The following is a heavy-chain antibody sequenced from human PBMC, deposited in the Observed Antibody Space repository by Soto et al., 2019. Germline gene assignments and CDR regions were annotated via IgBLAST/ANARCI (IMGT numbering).Heavy chain of an antibody. CDR2: INWNGGST. D-gene: IGHD2-2*01. V-gene: IGHV3-20*01. CDR3: ARVGYCSSTSCYGMADYYYYYMDV. Sequence: GGSLRLSCAASGFTFDDYGMSWVRQATGKGLEWVSGINWNGGSTGYADSVKGRFTISRDNAKNSLYLQMNSLRAEDTALYHCARVGYCSSTSCYGMADYYYYYMDVWGKGTTVTVSS. J-gene: IGHJ6*03. CDR1: GFTFDDYG.